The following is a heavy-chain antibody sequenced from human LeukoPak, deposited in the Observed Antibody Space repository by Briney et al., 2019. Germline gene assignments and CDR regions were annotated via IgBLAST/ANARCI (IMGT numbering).Heavy chain of an antibody. CDR2: IYTDDTT. D-gene: IGHD3-10*02. Sequence: GGSLRLSCAASGFTVGHYYMSWVRQAPGKGLECVSVIYTDDTTYYADSVKGRFTISRDNAKNSLYLQMNSLRAEDTAVYYCAELGITMIGGVWGKGTTVTISS. V-gene: IGHV3-53*01. CDR1: GFTVGHYY. J-gene: IGHJ6*04. CDR3: AELGITMIGGV.